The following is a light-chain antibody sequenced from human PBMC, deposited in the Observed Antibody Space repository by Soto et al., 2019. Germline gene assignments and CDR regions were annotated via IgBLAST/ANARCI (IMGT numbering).Light chain of an antibody. J-gene: IGLJ3*02. Sequence: QAVLTQSPSASASLGASVKLTCTLSSGHSNYAIAWHQQQPEKGPRYLMKLYSDGSHNKGDGIPDRFSGSSSGAERYLTISSLQSEDEADYYCQTWGTGPWVFGGGTKVTVL. CDR2: LYSDGSH. CDR3: QTWGTGPWV. CDR1: SGHSNYA. V-gene: IGLV4-69*01.